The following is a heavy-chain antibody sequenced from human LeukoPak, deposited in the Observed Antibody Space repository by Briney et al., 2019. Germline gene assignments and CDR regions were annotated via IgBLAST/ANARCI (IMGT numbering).Heavy chain of an antibody. J-gene: IGHJ4*02. D-gene: IGHD1-26*01. CDR1: GFTFSGYS. Sequence: PGGSLRLSCAASGFTFSGYSMNWVRQAPGKGLEWTSYISSSSRTTFYADSVKGRFTISRDDAKSSLYLQVNSLRAEDTAVYYCARSVASYYVYVDYWGQGTLVTVSS. CDR2: ISSSSRTT. CDR3: ARSVASYYVYVDY. V-gene: IGHV3-48*04.